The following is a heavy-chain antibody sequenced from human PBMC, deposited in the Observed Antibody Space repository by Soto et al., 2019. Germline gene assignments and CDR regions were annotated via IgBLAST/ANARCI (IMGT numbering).Heavy chain of an antibody. D-gene: IGHD2-15*01. Sequence: EVQLVESGGGLVKPGGSLRLSCAASGFTFSSYSMNWVRQAPGKGLEWVSSISSSSSYIYYADSVKGRFTISRDNAKNSLYLQMNSLRAEDTAVYYCARGGYCSGCSCYSVYWGQGTLVTVSS. CDR1: GFTFSSYS. J-gene: IGHJ4*02. V-gene: IGHV3-21*01. CDR3: ARGGYCSGCSCYSVY. CDR2: ISSSSSYI.